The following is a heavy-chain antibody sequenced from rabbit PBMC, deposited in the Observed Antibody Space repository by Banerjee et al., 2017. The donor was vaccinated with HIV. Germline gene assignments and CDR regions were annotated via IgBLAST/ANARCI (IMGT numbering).Heavy chain of an antibody. D-gene: IGHD6-1*01. CDR2: IHTGSSGST. V-gene: IGHV1S45*01. CDR1: GFSFSSSNY. J-gene: IGHJ4*01. CDR3: ARGGIYDYAAYNL. Sequence: QEQLEESGGDLVKPEGSLTLTCTASGFSFSSSNYMCWVRQAPGKGLEWIGCIHTGSSGSTYYASWAKGRFTISKTSSTTVTLQMTSLTAADTATYFCARGGIYDYAAYNLWGQGTLVTVS.